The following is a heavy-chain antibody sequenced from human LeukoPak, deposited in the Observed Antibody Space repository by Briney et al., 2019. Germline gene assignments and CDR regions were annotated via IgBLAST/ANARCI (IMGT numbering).Heavy chain of an antibody. V-gene: IGHV3-74*01. CDR3: ARDTYYDFWSGYYSGGLDY. D-gene: IGHD3-3*01. CDR1: GFTFSTYW. Sequence: GGSLRLSCAASGFTFSTYWMHWVRQAPGKGLVWVSRIYIDGSSTNYADSVKGRFTIPRDNAKNTLYLQMNSLRAEDTAVYYCARDTYYDFWSGYYSGGLDYWGQGTLVTVST. CDR2: IYIDGSST. J-gene: IGHJ4*02.